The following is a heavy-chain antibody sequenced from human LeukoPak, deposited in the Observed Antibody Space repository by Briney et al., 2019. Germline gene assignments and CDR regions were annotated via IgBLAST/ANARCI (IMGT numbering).Heavy chain of an antibody. CDR2: IYPDDSDA. CDR1: GYDLSSYW. V-gene: IGHV5-51*01. Sequence: GESLKSSCKGYGYDLSSYWIAWVRQMPGRGLEWMGFIYPDDSDARYSPSFQGQVTFSADKSINTAYLQWSSLKASDTAFYYCARRFCSGGSCYDYWGQGTLVTVSS. D-gene: IGHD2-15*01. J-gene: IGHJ4*02. CDR3: ARRFCSGGSCYDY.